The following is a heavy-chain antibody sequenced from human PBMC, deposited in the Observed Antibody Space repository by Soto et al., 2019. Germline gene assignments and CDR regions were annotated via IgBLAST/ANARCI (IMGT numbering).Heavy chain of an antibody. D-gene: IGHD2-2*01. CDR1: NFSVLTSSYY. CDR3: ARNWNLALVPAAYFDS. V-gene: IGHV4-39*01. J-gene: IGHJ4*02. Sequence: SETLSLTCTVPNFSVLTSSYYWAWIRHPPGKGLEWVGTVYYTGTTYYNPSLQSRVTISIDTSKNQFSLNLNSVTAADTAVYYCARNWNLALVPAAYFDSWGQGTLVTVSS. CDR2: VYYTGTT.